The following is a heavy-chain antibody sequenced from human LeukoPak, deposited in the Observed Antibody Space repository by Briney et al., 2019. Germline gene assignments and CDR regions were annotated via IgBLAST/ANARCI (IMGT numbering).Heavy chain of an antibody. CDR3: ARQSRYYYDSSGYLGD. CDR1: GGSIGSSSYY. Sequence: PSETLSLTCTVSGGSIGSSSYYWGWIRQPPGKGLECIGIIYDSGSTYYNPSLRSRITISVDTSKNQFSLKLTSVTAADTAVYYCARQSRYYYDSSGYLGDWGQGTLVTVSS. J-gene: IGHJ4*02. D-gene: IGHD3-22*01. V-gene: IGHV4-39*01. CDR2: IYDSGST.